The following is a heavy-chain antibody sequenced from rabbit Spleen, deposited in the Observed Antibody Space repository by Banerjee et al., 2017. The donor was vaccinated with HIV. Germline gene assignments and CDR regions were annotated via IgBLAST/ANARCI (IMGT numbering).Heavy chain of an antibody. J-gene: IGHJ2*01. CDR3: ARNYVNAFDP. V-gene: IGHV1S45*01. CDR2: INAVTGKA. D-gene: IGHD1-1*01. CDR1: GFSFSNKAV. Sequence: QAQLVESGGGLVRPEGSLKLSCTASGFSFSNKAVMCWVRQAPGKGLQWIACINAVTGKAVYATWAKGRFTFSKTSSTTVTLQMTSLTAADTATYFCARNYVNAFDPWGPGTLVTVS.